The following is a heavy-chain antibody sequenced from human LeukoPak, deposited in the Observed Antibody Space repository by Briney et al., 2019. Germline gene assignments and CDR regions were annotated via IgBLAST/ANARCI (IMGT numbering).Heavy chain of an antibody. Sequence: GGSLRLSCAASGFSFSSYWMHWVRQAPGKGLVWVSRINSDGRSTSYVDSVKDRFTISRDNAKNTLYLQMNSLRAEDTAVYYCAKDSGIAVAGTLRAFDIWGQGTMVTVSS. D-gene: IGHD6-19*01. J-gene: IGHJ3*02. V-gene: IGHV3-74*01. CDR3: AKDSGIAVAGTLRAFDI. CDR2: INSDGRST. CDR1: GFSFSSYW.